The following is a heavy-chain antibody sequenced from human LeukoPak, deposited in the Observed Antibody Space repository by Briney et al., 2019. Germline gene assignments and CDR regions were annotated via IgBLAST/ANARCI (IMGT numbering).Heavy chain of an antibody. CDR1: GGSISSYY. CDR2: IYYSGST. J-gene: IGHJ1*01. CDR3: ARHSKYYYDSSGSYVGYFQH. V-gene: IGHV4-59*08. Sequence: SETLSLTCTVSGGSISSYYWSWIRQPPGKGLEWIGYIYYSGSTNYNPSLKSRVTISVDTSKNHFSLKLSSVTAADTAVYYCARHSKYYYDSSGSYVGYFQHWGQGTLVTVSS. D-gene: IGHD3-22*01.